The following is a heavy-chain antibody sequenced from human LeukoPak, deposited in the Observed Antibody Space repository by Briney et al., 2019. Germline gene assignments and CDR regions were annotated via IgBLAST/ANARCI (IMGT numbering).Heavy chain of an antibody. D-gene: IGHD3-9*01. CDR1: GYTFTSYD. Sequence: GASVKVSCKASGYTFTSYDINWVRQATGQGLEWMGWMNPNSGNTGYAQKFQGRVTMTRNTSISTAYMELSSLRSEDTAVYYCARGYILTGYTTMIDAFDIWGQGTMVTASS. CDR2: MNPNSGNT. CDR3: ARGYILTGYTTMIDAFDI. J-gene: IGHJ3*02. V-gene: IGHV1-8*01.